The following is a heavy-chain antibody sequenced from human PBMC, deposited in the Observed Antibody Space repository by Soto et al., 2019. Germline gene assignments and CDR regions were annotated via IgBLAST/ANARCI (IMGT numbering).Heavy chain of an antibody. CDR1: GFTFSSYC. CDR3: AKEGGYCSGGSCYRQYYFDY. J-gene: IGHJ4*02. V-gene: IGHV3-30*18. CDR2: ISYDGSNK. D-gene: IGHD2-15*01. Sequence: PGGSLRLSCAAPGFTFSSYCMHWVRQAPGKGLEWVAVISYDGSNKYYADSVKGRFTISRDNSKNTLYLQMNSLRAEDTAVYYCAKEGGYCSGGSCYRQYYFDYWGQGTLVTVSS.